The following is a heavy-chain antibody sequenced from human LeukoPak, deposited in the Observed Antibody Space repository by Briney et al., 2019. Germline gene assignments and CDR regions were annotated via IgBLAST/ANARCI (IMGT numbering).Heavy chain of an antibody. Sequence: ASVKVSCKASGYTFTGYYMHWVRRAPGQGLEWMGWINPNSGGTNYAQKFQGRVTMTRDTSISTAYMELSRLRSDDTAVYYCAREGPYYYYMDVWGKGTTVTISS. CDR1: GYTFTGYY. V-gene: IGHV1-2*02. CDR3: AREGPYYYYMDV. CDR2: INPNSGGT. J-gene: IGHJ6*03.